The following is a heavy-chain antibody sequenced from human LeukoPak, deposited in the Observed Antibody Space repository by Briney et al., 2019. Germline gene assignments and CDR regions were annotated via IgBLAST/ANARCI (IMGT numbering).Heavy chain of an antibody. D-gene: IGHD4-17*01. Sequence: SETLSLTCTVSGGSISSYYWSWIRQPPEKGLEWIGYIYYSGSTNYNPSLRSRVTISVDTSKNQFSLKLSSVTAADTAVYYCARDPDYGDYVAFDIWGQGTMVTVSS. V-gene: IGHV4-59*01. CDR1: GGSISSYY. CDR3: ARDPDYGDYVAFDI. CDR2: IYYSGST. J-gene: IGHJ3*02.